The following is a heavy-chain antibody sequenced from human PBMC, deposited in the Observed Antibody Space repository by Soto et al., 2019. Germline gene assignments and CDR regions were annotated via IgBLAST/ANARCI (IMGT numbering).Heavy chain of an antibody. J-gene: IGHJ4*02. Sequence: QVHLVESGGGVVQPGGSLGLSCAGSGFTFSDYGMHWVRQAPGKGLEWVAVLWYDGSGEYYTDSVRGRFTISRVNSKNTLYLQMNNLRDEDTGVYYCARDSVRFLEHFSKDYFDYWGQGTRVTVSS. V-gene: IGHV3-33*08. D-gene: IGHD3-3*01. CDR2: LWYDGSGE. CDR3: ARDSVRFLEHFSKDYFDY. CDR1: GFTFSDYG.